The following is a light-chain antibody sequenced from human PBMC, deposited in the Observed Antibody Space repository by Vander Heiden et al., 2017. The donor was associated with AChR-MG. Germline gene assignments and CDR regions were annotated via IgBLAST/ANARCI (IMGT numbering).Light chain of an antibody. J-gene: IGLJ2*01. CDR2: EVS. CDR1: SSDVGGYDY. CDR3: CSNAGSNNFDVV. V-gene: IGLV2-8*01. Sequence: QSALTQPPSASGSPGQSVTISCTGTSSDVGGYDYVSWYQQHLGKAPKLMIYEVSKRPSGVPERFSGSKSGNTASLTVSGLQAEDEADYYCCSNAGSNNFDVVFGGGTKLTVL.